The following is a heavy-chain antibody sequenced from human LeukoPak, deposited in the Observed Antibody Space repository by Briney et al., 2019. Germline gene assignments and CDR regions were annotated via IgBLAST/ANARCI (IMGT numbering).Heavy chain of an antibody. Sequence: PSETLSLTCTVSGGSISSGSYYWSWIRQPAGKGLEWIGRIYTSGSTNYNPSLKSRVTISVDTSKNQFSLKLSSVTAADTAVYYCARGLVATNWFDPWGQGTLVTVSS. CDR2: IYTSGST. V-gene: IGHV4-61*02. CDR3: ARGLVATNWFDP. D-gene: IGHD5-12*01. J-gene: IGHJ5*02. CDR1: GGSISSGSYY.